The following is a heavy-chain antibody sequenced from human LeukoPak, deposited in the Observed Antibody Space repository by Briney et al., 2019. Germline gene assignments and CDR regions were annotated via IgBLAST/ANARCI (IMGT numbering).Heavy chain of an antibody. CDR1: GYTFTSYY. Sequence: ASGKVSCKASGYTFTSYYMHWVRQTPGQGLEWMGIINPSGGSTSYAQKFQGRVTMTRDTSTITVYMELSSLRSEDTAVYYCAREAVAGTDDYYYYGMDVWGQGTTVTVSS. D-gene: IGHD6-19*01. CDR3: AREAVAGTDDYYYYGMDV. J-gene: IGHJ6*02. V-gene: IGHV1-46*01. CDR2: INPSGGST.